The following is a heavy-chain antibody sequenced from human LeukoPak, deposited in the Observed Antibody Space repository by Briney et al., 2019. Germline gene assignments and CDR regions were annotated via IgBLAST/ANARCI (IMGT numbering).Heavy chain of an antibody. Sequence: GGSLRLSCAASGFTFSSYAMSWVRQAPGKGLEWVSAISGSGGSTYYADSVKGRFTISRDNSKNTPYLQMNSLRAEDTAVYYCAKAGIVGATPSPDYWGQGTLVTVSS. CDR3: AKAGIVGATPSPDY. CDR2: ISGSGGST. J-gene: IGHJ4*02. V-gene: IGHV3-23*01. D-gene: IGHD1-26*01. CDR1: GFTFSSYA.